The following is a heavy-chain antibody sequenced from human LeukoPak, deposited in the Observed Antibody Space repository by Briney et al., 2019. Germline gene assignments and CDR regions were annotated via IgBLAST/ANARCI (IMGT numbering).Heavy chain of an antibody. CDR3: VKEITYGGTPYYFDY. Sequence: GRSLRLSCAASGFTFDDYAMHWVRQAPGKGLEWVSGISWNSGSIGYADSVKGRFTISRDNSKNTLYLQMNSLRAEDTAVYYCVKEITYGGTPYYFDYWGQGTLVTVSS. CDR2: ISWNSGSI. D-gene: IGHD4-23*01. J-gene: IGHJ4*02. V-gene: IGHV3-9*01. CDR1: GFTFDDYA.